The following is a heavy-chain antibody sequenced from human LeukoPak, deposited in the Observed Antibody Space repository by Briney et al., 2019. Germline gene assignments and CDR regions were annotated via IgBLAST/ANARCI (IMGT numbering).Heavy chain of an antibody. CDR2: TYYRSKWYN. CDR1: GDSVSSNSAA. CDR3: ARDLFGGRLSIQLRLFPRRPYYYGMDV. D-gene: IGHD5-18*01. Sequence: SQTLSLTCAISGDSVSSNSAAWNWIRQSPSRGLEWLGRTYYRSKWYNDYAVSVKSRITINPDTSKNQFSLQLNSVTPEDTAVYYCARDLFGGRLSIQLRLFPRRPYYYGMDVWGQGTTVTVSS. J-gene: IGHJ6*02. V-gene: IGHV6-1*01.